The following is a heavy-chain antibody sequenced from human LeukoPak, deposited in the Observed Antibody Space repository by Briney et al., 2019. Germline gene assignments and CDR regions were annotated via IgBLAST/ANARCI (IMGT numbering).Heavy chain of an antibody. CDR2: INAGNGNT. J-gene: IGHJ4*02. D-gene: IGHD3-3*01. Sequence: ASVKVSCKASGHTFTSYAMHWVRQAPGQRLEWMGWINAGNGNTKYSQEFQGRVTITRDTSASTAYMELSSLRSEDMAVYYCARAGDFWSGYYSGLATPHFDYWGQGTLVTVSS. CDR1: GHTFTSYA. CDR3: ARAGDFWSGYYSGLATPHFDY. V-gene: IGHV1-3*03.